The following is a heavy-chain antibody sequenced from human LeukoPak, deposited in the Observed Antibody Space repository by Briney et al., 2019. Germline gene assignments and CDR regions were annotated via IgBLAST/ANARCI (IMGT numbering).Heavy chain of an antibody. CDR1: GFTFSSYS. D-gene: IGHD3-3*01. CDR3: ARGDYDFWSGYYTPDAFDI. CDR2: ISSSSSYI. V-gene: IGHV3-21*01. Sequence: GGSLRLSCAASGFTFSSYSMNWVRQAPGKGLEWVSSISSSSSYIYYADSVKGRFTISRDNAKNSLCLQMNSLRAEDTAVYYCARGDYDFWSGYYTPDAFDIWGQGTMVTVSS. J-gene: IGHJ3*02.